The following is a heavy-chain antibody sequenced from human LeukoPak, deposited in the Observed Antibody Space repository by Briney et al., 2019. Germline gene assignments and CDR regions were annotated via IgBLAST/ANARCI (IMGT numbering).Heavy chain of an antibody. CDR3: ARRIATEGGGWFDP. CDR2: IYPGDSDT. CDR1: GYTFTNYW. D-gene: IGHD2-21*01. J-gene: IGHJ5*02. V-gene: IGHV5-51*01. Sequence: GESLKIYCKGSGYTFTNYWIAWVRQMPGKGLEWMGVIYPGDSDTRYSPSLQGQVTISADKSISTAYLQWTSLKASDSAIYYCARRIATEGGGWFDPWGQGTLVTVSS.